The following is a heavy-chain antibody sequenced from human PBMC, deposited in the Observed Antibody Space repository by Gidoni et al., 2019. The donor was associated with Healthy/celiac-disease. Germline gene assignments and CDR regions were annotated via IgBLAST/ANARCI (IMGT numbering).Heavy chain of an antibody. CDR1: GFTFSSYA. J-gene: IGHJ4*02. V-gene: IGHV3-23*01. Sequence: EVQLLESGGGLVQPGGSLRLSCAASGFTFSSYAMSWVRQAPGKGLEWVSAISGSGGSTYYADSVKGRFTISRDNSKNTLYLQMNSLRAEDTAVYYCAKDRVHTIFGVVIVYYFDYWGQGTLVTVSS. CDR3: AKDRVHTIFGVVIVYYFDY. CDR2: ISGSGGST. D-gene: IGHD3-3*01.